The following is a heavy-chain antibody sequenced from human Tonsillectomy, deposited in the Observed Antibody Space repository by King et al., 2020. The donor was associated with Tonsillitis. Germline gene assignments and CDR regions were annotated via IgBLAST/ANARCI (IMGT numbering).Heavy chain of an antibody. V-gene: IGHV5-51*01. CDR2: IYPGDSAT. Sequence: EVQLVEAEAAVKKPGESLKISCQGSGYKFPDYWIGWVRQMPGKGLEGMGIIYPGDSATTYSPSFQGQVANPADKSSSTIFLQWSSLKASDTAIYYCAGHDFSNVWFRLDNWGQGTLVTVSS. J-gene: IGHJ4*02. D-gene: IGHD3/OR15-3a*01. CDR1: GYKFPDYW. CDR3: AGHDFSNVWFRLDN.